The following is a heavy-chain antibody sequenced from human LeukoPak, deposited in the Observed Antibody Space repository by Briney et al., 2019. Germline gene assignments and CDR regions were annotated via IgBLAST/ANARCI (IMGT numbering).Heavy chain of an antibody. CDR3: AHRGDYGDYDWFDP. J-gene: IGHJ5*02. D-gene: IGHD4-17*01. V-gene: IGHV2-5*02. Sequence: SGPTLVKPTQNLTLTCTFSGFSLSTSGVGVGWIRQPPGKALEWLALIYWDDDKRYSPSLKSRLTITKDTSKNQVVLTMTNMDPVDTATYYCAHRGDYGDYDWFDPWGQGTLVTVSS. CDR1: GFSLSTSGVG. CDR2: IYWDDDK.